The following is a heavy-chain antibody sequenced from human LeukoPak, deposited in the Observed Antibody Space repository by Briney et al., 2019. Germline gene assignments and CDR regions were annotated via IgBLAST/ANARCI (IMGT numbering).Heavy chain of an antibody. V-gene: IGHV4-59*08. CDR3: ARLDDGYSAFDY. J-gene: IGHJ4*02. Sequence: SETLSLTCTVSGGSMSSYYWSWIRQPPGKGLEWIGYIYYSGSTNYNPSLKSRVTISVDTSKNQFSLKLSSVTAADTAVYYCARLDDGYSAFDYWGQGTLVTVSS. CDR2: IYYSGST. D-gene: IGHD5-24*01. CDR1: GGSMSSYY.